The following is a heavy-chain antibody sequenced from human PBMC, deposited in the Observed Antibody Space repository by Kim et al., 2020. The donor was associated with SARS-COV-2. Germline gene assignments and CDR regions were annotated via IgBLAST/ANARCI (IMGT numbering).Heavy chain of an antibody. D-gene: IGHD6-19*01. J-gene: IGHJ4*02. V-gene: IGHV3-30*04. CDR2: ISYDGSNK. Sequence: GGSLRLSCAASGFTFSSYAMHWVRQAPGKGLEWVAVISYDGSNKYYADSVKGRFTISRDNSKNTLYLQMNSLRAEDTAVYYCARSADWYSSGLYYFDYWGQGTLVTVSS. CDR3: ARSADWYSSGLYYFDY. CDR1: GFTFSSYA.